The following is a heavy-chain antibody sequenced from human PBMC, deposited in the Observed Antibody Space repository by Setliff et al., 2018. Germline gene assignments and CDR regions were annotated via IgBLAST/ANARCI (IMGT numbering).Heavy chain of an antibody. CDR2: IYTRWST. Sequence: SETLSLTCSVSGGSISSYYWSWIRQPPGKGLEWIGYIYTRWSTNYNPSLQSRVTISADTAKKQFSLKLNSGTAADTAIYYCPRGRGRIRQLGATGVHTFDIWGQGTMVPVSS. D-gene: IGHD1-1*01. V-gene: IGHV4-4*08. J-gene: IGHJ3*02. CDR3: PRGRGRIRQLGATGVHTFDI. CDR1: GGSISSYY.